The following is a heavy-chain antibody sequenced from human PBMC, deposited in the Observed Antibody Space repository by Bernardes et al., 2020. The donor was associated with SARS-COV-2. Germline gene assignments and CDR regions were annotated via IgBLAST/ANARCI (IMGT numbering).Heavy chain of an antibody. CDR2: IYSGGST. CDR1: GFTVSSNY. D-gene: IGHD2-2*01. J-gene: IGHJ5*02. V-gene: IGHV3-66*01. CDR3: ARDPDLGYGYDH. Sequence: GGSLRLSCAASGFTVSSNYMSWVRQAPGKGLEWVSVIYSGGSTYYADSVKGRFTISRDNSKNTLYLQMNSLRAEDTAVYYCARDPDLGYGYDHWGQGTLVTVSS.